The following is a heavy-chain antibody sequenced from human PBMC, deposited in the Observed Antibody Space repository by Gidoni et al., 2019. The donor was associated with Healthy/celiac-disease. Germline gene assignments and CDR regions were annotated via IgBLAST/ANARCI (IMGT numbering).Heavy chain of an antibody. CDR1: GGTFSSYA. J-gene: IGHJ5*02. CDR2: IIPILGIA. Sequence: QVQLVQSGAEVKKPGSSVKVSCKASGGTFSSYAISWVRQAPGQGLEWMGRIIPILGIANYAQKFQGRVTITADKATSTAYMELSSLRSEDTAVYYCARGVDIYSNGGTGRSWFDPWGQGTLVTVSS. D-gene: IGHD4-4*01. V-gene: IGHV1-69*04. CDR3: ARGVDIYSNGGTGRSWFDP.